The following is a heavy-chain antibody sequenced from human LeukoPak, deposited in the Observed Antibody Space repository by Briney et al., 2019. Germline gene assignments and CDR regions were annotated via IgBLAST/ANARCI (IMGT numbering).Heavy chain of an antibody. D-gene: IGHD3-22*01. J-gene: IGHJ3*02. Sequence: SQTLSLTCTVSGGSISSGGYYWSWIRQHPGKGLEWIGYIHYSGSTYYNPSLKSRVTISVDTSKNQFSLKLSSVTAADTAVYYCARVRPYNYDSSGYYYGAFEIWGQGTVVTVSS. CDR2: IHYSGST. CDR1: GGSISSGGYY. V-gene: IGHV4-31*03. CDR3: ARVRPYNYDSSGYYYGAFEI.